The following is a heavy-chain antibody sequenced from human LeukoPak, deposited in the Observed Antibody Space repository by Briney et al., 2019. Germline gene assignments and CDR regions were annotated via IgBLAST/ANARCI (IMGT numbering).Heavy chain of an antibody. CDR2: IYYSGST. V-gene: IGHV4-59*01. Sequence: SETLSLTCTVSGGSISSYYWSWIRQPPGKGLEWIGYIYYSGSTNYNPSLKSQVTISVDTSKNQFSLNLNTVTAADTAVYYCATYYGGVGGRGHWGPGTLVTVSS. J-gene: IGHJ4*02. CDR3: ATYYGGVGGRGH. CDR1: GGSISSYY. D-gene: IGHD2-21*01.